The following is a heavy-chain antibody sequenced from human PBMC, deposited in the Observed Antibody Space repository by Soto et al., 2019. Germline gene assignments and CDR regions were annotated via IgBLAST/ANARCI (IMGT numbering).Heavy chain of an antibody. CDR2: IFYSGTT. CDR3: ARDLWVEPELYYYGMDV. Sequence: SETLSLTCTVSGDSISSADYFWSWIRQTPGKGLEWIGHIFYSGTTYYNPSLKSRLTISVDTSKNHFSLRLTSVTAADTAVYYCARDLWVEPELYYYGMDVWGQGTTVTAP. V-gene: IGHV4-30-4*01. CDR1: GDSISSADYF. J-gene: IGHJ6*02. D-gene: IGHD1-1*01.